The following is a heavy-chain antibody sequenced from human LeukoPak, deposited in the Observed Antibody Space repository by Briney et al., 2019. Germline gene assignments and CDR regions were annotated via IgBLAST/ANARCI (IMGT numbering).Heavy chain of an antibody. CDR3: ARGLGSYPYYFDY. CDR2: IYYSGST. J-gene: IGHJ4*02. V-gene: IGHV4-39*07. Sequence: SETLSLTCTVSGGSISSSSYYWGWLRQPPGKGLEWIGSIYYSGSTYYNPSLKSRVTISIDTSKNHFSLKVTSVTAADTAVYYCARGLGSYPYYFDYWGQGTLVTVSS. D-gene: IGHD1-26*01. CDR1: GGSISSSSYY.